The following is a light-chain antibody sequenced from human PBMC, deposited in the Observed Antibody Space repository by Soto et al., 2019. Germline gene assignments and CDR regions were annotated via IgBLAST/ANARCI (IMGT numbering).Light chain of an antibody. CDR2: EVS. V-gene: IGLV2-14*01. CDR1: SSDVGGYNY. J-gene: IGLJ1*01. CDR3: SSYTSSGIDYV. Sequence: QSALTQPASVSGSPGQSITISCTGTSSDVGGYNYVSWYQQHPGKAPKLMIYEVSNRPSGVSNRFSGSKSGNTASLTISGLQAEDEADYYCSSYTSSGIDYVFGTGTKLTVL.